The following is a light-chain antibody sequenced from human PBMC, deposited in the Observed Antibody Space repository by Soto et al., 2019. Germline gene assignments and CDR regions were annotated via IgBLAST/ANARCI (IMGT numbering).Light chain of an antibody. CDR1: QSVSKL. CDR3: QQTYSDIS. J-gene: IGKJ4*01. V-gene: IGKV3-11*01. CDR2: DIS. Sequence: EIVLTQSPATLSVSPGERATLSCRASQSVSKLLTWYQQKPGQPPSLLMYDISTRAAGIPARFSGSGSGTDFTLTISSLEPEDFAVYFCQQTYSDISFGGGTKV.